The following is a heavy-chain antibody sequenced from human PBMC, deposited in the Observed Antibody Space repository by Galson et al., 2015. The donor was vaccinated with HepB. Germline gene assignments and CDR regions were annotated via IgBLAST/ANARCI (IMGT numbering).Heavy chain of an antibody. CDR3: AREARSYYGLALDY. Sequence: SLRLSCAASGFTFSSYGMHWVRQAPGKGLEWVAVIWYDGSNKYCADSVKGRFTISRDNSKNTLYLQMNSLRAEDTAVYYCAREARSYYGLALDYWGQGTLVTVSS. V-gene: IGHV3-33*01. J-gene: IGHJ4*02. D-gene: IGHD1-26*01. CDR2: IWYDGSNK. CDR1: GFTFSSYG.